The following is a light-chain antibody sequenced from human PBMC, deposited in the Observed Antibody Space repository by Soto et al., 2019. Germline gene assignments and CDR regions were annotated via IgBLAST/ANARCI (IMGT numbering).Light chain of an antibody. CDR3: QQSYSTPRT. J-gene: IGKJ1*01. V-gene: IGKV1-39*01. CDR2: AAS. Sequence: DIQMSQSPLSLSASVGDRVAITCRASQSISTFLNWYQQKPGKAPNLLIYAASTLQSGVPSRFSGGGSGTAFTLTISSLQPEDFATYYCQQSYSTPRTFGQGTKV. CDR1: QSISTF.